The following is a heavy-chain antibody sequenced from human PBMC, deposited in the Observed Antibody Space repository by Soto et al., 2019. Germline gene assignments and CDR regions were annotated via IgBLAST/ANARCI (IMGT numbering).Heavy chain of an antibody. CDR2: ISSSSSYI. V-gene: IGHV3-21*01. CDR3: ARYHSFVGPPRRYMDV. Sequence: GGSLRLSCGASGFSFSSYSMYCVRQAPGKGLEWVSSISSSSSYIYYADSVKGRFTISRDNAKNSLYLQMNSLRAEDTAVYYCARYHSFVGPPRRYMDVWGKGTTVTVSS. D-gene: IGHD2-15*01. J-gene: IGHJ6*03. CDR1: GFSFSSYS.